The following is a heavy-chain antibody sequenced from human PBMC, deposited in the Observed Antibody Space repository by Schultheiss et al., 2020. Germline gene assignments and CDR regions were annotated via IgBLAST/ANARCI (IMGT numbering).Heavy chain of an antibody. D-gene: IGHD3-16*01. V-gene: IGHV4-61*02. J-gene: IGHJ4*02. CDR1: GGSISSGSYF. CDR2: IYTSGNT. CDR3: ARDDDSYIEY. Sequence: SETLSLTCSVSGGSISSGSYFWTWIRQPAGKGLEWIGRIYTSGNTNYNPSLKSRVSISVDTSKNHFSLKLSSVTAADTALYYCARDDDSYIEYWGQGTLVTVSS.